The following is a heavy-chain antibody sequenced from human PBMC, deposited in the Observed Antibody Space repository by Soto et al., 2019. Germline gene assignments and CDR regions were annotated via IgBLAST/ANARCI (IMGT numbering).Heavy chain of an antibody. CDR2: INHSGST. D-gene: IGHD3-3*01. J-gene: IGHJ5*02. CDR1: GGSFSGYY. Sequence: SETLSLTCAVYGGSFSGYYWSWIRQPPGKGLEWIGEINHSGSTNYNPSLKSRVTISVDTSKNQFSLKLSSVTAADTAVYYCAREGHLRFLEWFTHFNWFDPWGQGTLVTVSS. CDR3: AREGHLRFLEWFTHFNWFDP. V-gene: IGHV4-34*01.